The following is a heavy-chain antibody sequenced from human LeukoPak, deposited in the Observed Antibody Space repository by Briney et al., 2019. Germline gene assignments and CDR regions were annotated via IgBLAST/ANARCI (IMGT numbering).Heavy chain of an antibody. J-gene: IGHJ3*02. CDR3: AKALGLCSGGTCYSLGAFDI. D-gene: IGHD2-15*01. V-gene: IGHV3-23*01. CDR1: GFTFSSYA. CDR2: ISGSGGST. Sequence: GGSLRLSCAASGFTFSSYAMSWVRQAPGKGLEWVSAISGSGGSTYYADSVKGRLTISRDNSKNTLYLQMNSLRAEDTAVYYCAKALGLCSGGTCYSLGAFDIWGQGTMVTVSS.